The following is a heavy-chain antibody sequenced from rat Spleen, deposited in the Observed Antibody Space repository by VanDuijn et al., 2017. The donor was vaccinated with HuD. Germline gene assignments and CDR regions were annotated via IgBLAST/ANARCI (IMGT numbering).Heavy chain of an antibody. CDR1: GFTFSNYY. J-gene: IGHJ2*01. Sequence: EVQLVESGGGLVQPGRSLKLSCAASGFTFSNYYMAWVRQAPTKGLEWVASITNSGDNTYYRDSVKGRFTISRDNAKSTLYLQMDSLRSEDTATYYCARLITTVADYWGQGVMVTVSS. D-gene: IGHD1-1*01. CDR2: ITNSGDNT. CDR3: ARLITTVADY. V-gene: IGHV5S23*01.